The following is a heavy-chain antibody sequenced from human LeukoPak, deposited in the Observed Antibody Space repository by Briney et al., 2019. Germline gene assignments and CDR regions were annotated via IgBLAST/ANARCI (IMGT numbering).Heavy chain of an antibody. CDR1: GFTFSDYY. J-gene: IGHJ4*02. D-gene: IGHD1-26*01. V-gene: IGHV3-11*04. CDR2: ISSSGSTI. Sequence: GGSLRLSCAASGFTFSDYYMSWIRQAPGKGLEWVSYISSSGSTIYYADSVKGRFTISRDNAKSSLYLQMNSLRAEDTAVYYCARDNAPYSGSYYVGDFEYWGQGTLVTVSS. CDR3: ARDNAPYSGSYYVGDFEY.